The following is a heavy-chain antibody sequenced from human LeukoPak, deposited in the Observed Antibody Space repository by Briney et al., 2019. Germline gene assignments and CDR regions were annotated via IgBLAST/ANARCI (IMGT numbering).Heavy chain of an antibody. V-gene: IGHV3-48*01. J-gene: IGHJ4*02. CDR2: ISSSSSTI. CDR1: GFTFSSYS. Sequence: PGGSLRLSCAASGFTFSSYSMNWVRQAPGKGLEWVSYISSSSSTIYYADSVKGRFTISRDNAKNSLYLQMNSLRAEDTAVYYCAKDQTMWYPTPQFDYWGQGTLVTVSS. CDR3: AKDQTMWYPTPQFDY. D-gene: IGHD2-15*01.